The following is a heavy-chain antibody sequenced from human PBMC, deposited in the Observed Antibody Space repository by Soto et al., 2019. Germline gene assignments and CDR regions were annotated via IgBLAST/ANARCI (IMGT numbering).Heavy chain of an antibody. CDR3: ARGVYGSGNYYTGPSAFDV. Sequence: QVQLEQSGAEVKKPGSSVKISCKASGGTLSDHGVSWLRQAPGQGLEWVGGTIPVCNTAKYAPKFQGRVTMAADKSTNIAYMELGSLTSDDTAFYYCARGVYGSGNYYTGPSAFDVWGQGTLVIVSS. V-gene: IGHV1-69*06. CDR1: GGTLSDHG. J-gene: IGHJ3*01. CDR2: TIPVCNTA. D-gene: IGHD3-10*01.